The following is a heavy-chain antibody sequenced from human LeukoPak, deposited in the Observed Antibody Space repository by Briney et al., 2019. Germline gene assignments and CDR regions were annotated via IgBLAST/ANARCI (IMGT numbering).Heavy chain of an antibody. J-gene: IGHJ4*02. V-gene: IGHV1-69-2*01. Sequence: GASVKVSCKTSGYTFTGYYMHWVQQAPGKALEWMGRVDPDDDETIYAEKFQGRVTITADTSTDTAYMELSSLRSEDTAVYYCARLYDFWSGYYKPSDFDCWGQGTLVTVSS. D-gene: IGHD3-3*01. CDR3: ARLYDFWSGYYKPSDFDC. CDR2: VDPDDDET. CDR1: GYTFTGYY.